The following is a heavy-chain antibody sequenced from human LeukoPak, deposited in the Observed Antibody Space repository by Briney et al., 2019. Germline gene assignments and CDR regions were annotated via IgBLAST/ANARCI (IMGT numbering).Heavy chain of an antibody. V-gene: IGHV1-18*01. J-gene: IGHJ4*02. CDR2: ISAHNGNT. Sequence: ASVKVSCKASGYTFTSFGISWVRQAPGQGLEWMGWISAHNGNTNYAQKLQGRVTMTTDTSTSTAYMELRSLSSDDTAVCYCARASISGSYYHYYWGQGTLVTVSS. CDR3: ARASISGSYYHYY. CDR1: GYTFTSFG. D-gene: IGHD1-26*01.